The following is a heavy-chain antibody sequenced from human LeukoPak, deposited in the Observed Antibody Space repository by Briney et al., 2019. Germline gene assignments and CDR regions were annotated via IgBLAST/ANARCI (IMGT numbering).Heavy chain of an antibody. V-gene: IGHV4-34*01. J-gene: IGHJ4*01. CDR3: ARQGQISAFDI. D-gene: IGHD3-10*01. CDR1: GFTFTTYW. Sequence: ESLRLSCAASGFTFTTYWMSWVRQAPGKGLEWIGEINHNGNTNYKSSLKSRVTISADTSKNQFSLKMTSLTAADTAVYYCARQGQISAFDIWGNGNLVIVSS. CDR2: INHNGNT.